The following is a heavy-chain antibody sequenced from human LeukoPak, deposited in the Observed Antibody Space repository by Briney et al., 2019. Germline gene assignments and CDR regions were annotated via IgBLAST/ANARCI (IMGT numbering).Heavy chain of an antibody. V-gene: IGHV4-59*01. Sequence: KTSETLSLTCTVSGGSITSYYWSWIRQPPGKGLEWMGYIYYGGSTNSNPSLKSRLTMSLDTAQNQISLKLRSVTAADTAVYYCARDHNGYTGRYHFDYWARGAKVTVSS. CDR1: GGSITSYY. J-gene: IGHJ4*02. D-gene: IGHD3-16*01. CDR3: ARDHNGYTGRYHFDY. CDR2: IYYGGST.